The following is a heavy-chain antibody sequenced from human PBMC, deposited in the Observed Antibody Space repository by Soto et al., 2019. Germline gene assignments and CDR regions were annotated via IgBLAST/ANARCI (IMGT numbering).Heavy chain of an antibody. Sequence: KTSETLSLTCTVSGGSISSHYWSWIRQPPGKGLEWIGYIYYSGSTDYNPSLKSRVTISLDTSKKQISLKLNSVTAADTAVYYCARGRGSGSGDYYDYWGQGILVTVSS. CDR2: IYYSGST. V-gene: IGHV4-59*11. J-gene: IGHJ4*02. D-gene: IGHD3-10*01. CDR3: ARGRGSGSGDYYDY. CDR1: GGSISSHY.